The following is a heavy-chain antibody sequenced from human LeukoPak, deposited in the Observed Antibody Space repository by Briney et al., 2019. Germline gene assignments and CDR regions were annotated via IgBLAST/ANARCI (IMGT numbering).Heavy chain of an antibody. J-gene: IGHJ6*04. CDR1: GFTVSSNY. V-gene: IGHV3-53*01. D-gene: IGHD3-10*01. CDR3: AREFVHRRGYNYYGMDV. Sequence: GGSLRLSCAASGFTVSSNYMSWVRQAPGKGLEWVSVIYSGGSTYYADSVKGRFTISRDNSKNTLYLQMNSLRAEDTAVYYCAREFVHRRGYNYYGMDVWGKGTTVTVSS. CDR2: IYSGGST.